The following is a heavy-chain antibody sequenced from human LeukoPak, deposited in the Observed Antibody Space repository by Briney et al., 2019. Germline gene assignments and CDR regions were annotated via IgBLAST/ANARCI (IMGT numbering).Heavy chain of an antibody. Sequence: PSETLSLTCTVSGGSISSYYWSWIRQPPGKGLEWIGYIYYSGSTNYNPSLKGRVTISVDTSKNQFSLKLSSVTAADTAVYYCARDRNYGMDVWGQGTTVTVSS. CDR1: GGSISSYY. V-gene: IGHV4-59*01. CDR3: ARDRNYGMDV. CDR2: IYYSGST. J-gene: IGHJ6*02.